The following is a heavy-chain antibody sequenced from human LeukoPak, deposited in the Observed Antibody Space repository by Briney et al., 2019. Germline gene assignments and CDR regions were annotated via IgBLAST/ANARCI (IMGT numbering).Heavy chain of an antibody. Sequence: PSETLSLTCTVFGGSFSSYYWGWIRQSPGKGLEWIAYIYSSGDTNYNPSLKSRVAISLDTSKNQFFLNLSFVTAADTAVYYCARDTYYYDNGDFIDAFDIWGRGTMVTVSS. CDR3: ARDTYYYDNGDFIDAFDI. CDR2: IYSSGDT. V-gene: IGHV4-59*01. CDR1: GGSFSSYY. J-gene: IGHJ3*02. D-gene: IGHD3-22*01.